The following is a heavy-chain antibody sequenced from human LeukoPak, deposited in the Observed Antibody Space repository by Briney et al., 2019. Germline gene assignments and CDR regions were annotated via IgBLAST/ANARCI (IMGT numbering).Heavy chain of an antibody. CDR2: INHSGST. J-gene: IGHJ4*02. CDR1: GGSFSGYY. Sequence: SETLSLTCAVYGGSFSGYYWSWIRQPPGKGLEWIGEINHSGSTNYNPSLKSRVTISVDASKNQFSLKLSSVTAADTAVYYCARARSVAAIYDYVWGSYRPPKYFDYWGQGTLVTVSS. CDR3: ARARSVAAIYDYVWGSYRPPKYFDY. D-gene: IGHD3-16*02. V-gene: IGHV4-34*01.